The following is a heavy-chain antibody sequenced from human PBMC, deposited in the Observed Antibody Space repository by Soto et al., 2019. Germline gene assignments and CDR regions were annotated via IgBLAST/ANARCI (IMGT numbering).Heavy chain of an antibody. CDR1: GFSINNAW. D-gene: IGHD6-19*01. J-gene: IGHJ6*02. V-gene: IGHV3-15*07. Sequence: GGSLRLSCAPSGFSINNAWMNLVRQAPGKGLEWVARIKSKTNGGTTDYAAPVKGRFTISRDDSKTSLFLQMNSLKTEDTAVYYCTADSSSGWIYYGMDVWGQGTTVTVSS. CDR3: TADSSSGWIYYGMDV. CDR2: IKSKTNGGTT.